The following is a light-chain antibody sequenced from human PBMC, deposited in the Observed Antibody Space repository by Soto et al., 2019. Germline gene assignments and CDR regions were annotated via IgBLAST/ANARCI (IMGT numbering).Light chain of an antibody. CDR1: SSDVGGYNY. V-gene: IGLV2-8*02. CDR3: SSYAGSNNLV. Sequence: QSALTQPPSASRSPGQSVTISCTGTSSDVGGYNYVSWYQQHPGKAPKLMIYEVSKRPSGVPDRFSGSKSGNTASLTVSGLQAEDEPDYYCSSYAGSNNLVFGGGTKVTFL. J-gene: IGLJ2*01. CDR2: EVS.